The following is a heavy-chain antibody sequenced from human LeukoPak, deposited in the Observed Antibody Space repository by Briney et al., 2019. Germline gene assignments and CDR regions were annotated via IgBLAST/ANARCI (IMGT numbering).Heavy chain of an antibody. V-gene: IGHV3-21*01. CDR3: ARTKEKWYYYDSSGFWFDP. Sequence: GGSLRLSCAASGFTFSSYSMNWVRRAPGKGLEWVSSISSSSSYIYYADSVKGRFTISRHNAKNSLYLQMNSLRAEDTAVYYCARTKEKWYYYDSSGFWFDPWGQGTLVTVS. D-gene: IGHD3-22*01. CDR2: ISSSSSYI. CDR1: GFTFSSYS. J-gene: IGHJ5*02.